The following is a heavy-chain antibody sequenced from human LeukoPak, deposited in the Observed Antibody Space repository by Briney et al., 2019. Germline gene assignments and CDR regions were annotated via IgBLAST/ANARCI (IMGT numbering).Heavy chain of an antibody. D-gene: IGHD3-16*01. CDR2: INPSGGST. V-gene: IGHV1-46*01. CDR1: GYTFTSYY. Sequence: ASVKVPCTASGYTFTSYYMHWVRQAPGQGLEWMGIINPSGGSTSYAQKFQGRVTMTRDTSTSTVYMELSSLRSEDTAVYYCARGSLDYGDAFDIWGQGTMVTVSS. J-gene: IGHJ3*02. CDR3: ARGSLDYGDAFDI.